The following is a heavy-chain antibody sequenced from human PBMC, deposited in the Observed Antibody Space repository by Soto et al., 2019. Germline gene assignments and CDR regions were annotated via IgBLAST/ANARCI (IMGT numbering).Heavy chain of an antibody. D-gene: IGHD3-10*01. CDR3: ATSYGSGYRAFDY. CDR1: GDTFSFYS. V-gene: IGHV1-69*04. CDR2: VNPILSMS. Sequence: QVQLVQSGAEVKRPGSSVKVSCKASGDTFSFYSINWVRQAPGLGLEWMGRVNPILSMSNYAQRFQGRVTMTGDKSTSTAYMGLSGLRSEDTAMYYCATSYGSGYRAFDYWGQGALVTVSS. J-gene: IGHJ4*02.